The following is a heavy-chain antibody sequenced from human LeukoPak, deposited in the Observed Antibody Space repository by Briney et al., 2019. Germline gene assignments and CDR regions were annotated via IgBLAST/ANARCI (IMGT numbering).Heavy chain of an antibody. V-gene: IGHV4-30-2*01. CDR1: GGSISSGGYY. CDR3: ARSYDFWSGGTYRY. D-gene: IGHD3-3*01. J-gene: IGHJ4*02. CDR2: IYHSGST. Sequence: SQTLSLTCTVSGGSISSGGYYWSWIRQPPGKGLEWIGYIYHSGSTYYNPSLKSRVTISVDRSKNQFSLKLSSVTAADTAVYHCARSYDFWSGGTYRYWGQGTLVTVSS.